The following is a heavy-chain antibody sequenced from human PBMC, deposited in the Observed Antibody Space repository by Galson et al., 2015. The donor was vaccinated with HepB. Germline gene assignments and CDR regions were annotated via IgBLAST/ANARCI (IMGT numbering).Heavy chain of an antibody. CDR3: AKGKYYDNSGSDWYFDL. Sequence: SLRLSCAASGFTFRSYGMHWVRQAPGKGLEWVAVISYDGSNKNYADSVKGRFTISRDNSKNTLYLQMNSLRAEDTAVYYCAKGKYYDNSGSDWYFDLWGRGTLVTVSS. D-gene: IGHD3-22*01. J-gene: IGHJ2*01. CDR1: GFTFRSYG. CDR2: ISYDGSNK. V-gene: IGHV3-30*18.